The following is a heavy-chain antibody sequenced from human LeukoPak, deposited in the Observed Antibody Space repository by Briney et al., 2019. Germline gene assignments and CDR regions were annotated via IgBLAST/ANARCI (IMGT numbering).Heavy chain of an antibody. J-gene: IGHJ5*02. D-gene: IGHD1-26*01. CDR1: GYTFTSYG. Sequence: GASVKVSCKASGYTFTSYGISWVRQAPGQGLEWMGWISAYNGNTNYAQKLQGRVTMTEDTSTDTAYMELSSLRSEDTAVYYCATIVLPTIGIVGALNWFDPWGQGTLVTVSS. V-gene: IGHV1-18*01. CDR2: ISAYNGNT. CDR3: ATIVLPTIGIVGALNWFDP.